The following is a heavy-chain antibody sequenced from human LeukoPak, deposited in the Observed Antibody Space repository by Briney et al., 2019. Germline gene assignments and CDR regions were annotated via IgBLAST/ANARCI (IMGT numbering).Heavy chain of an antibody. D-gene: IGHD3-22*01. CDR2: ISSGSTTI. CDR1: GFSFSSYS. CDR3: ARALLGYYDSRGTYYYMDV. Sequence: GGSLRLSCAASGFSFSSYSMNWVRQAPGKGLEWVSYISSGSTTIYYADSVKGRFTISRDNAKDSLYLQMNSLRAEDTAVYYCARALLGYYDSRGTYYYMDVWGKGTTVTVSS. V-gene: IGHV3-48*04. J-gene: IGHJ6*03.